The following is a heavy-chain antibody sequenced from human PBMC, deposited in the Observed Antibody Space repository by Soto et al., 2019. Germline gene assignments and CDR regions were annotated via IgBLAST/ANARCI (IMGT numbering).Heavy chain of an antibody. Sequence: ASETLSLTCTVSGDSISGYYWTWIRQPAGKGLEWIGRIYASGSTNYNPSLKSRVTMSVDTSKNQFSLKVTSATAADTAVYYCARSNYGSGSYGFGLDVWGQGTTVTVSS. J-gene: IGHJ6*02. D-gene: IGHD3-10*01. CDR1: GDSISGYY. V-gene: IGHV4-4*07. CDR2: IYASGST. CDR3: ARSNYGSGSYGFGLDV.